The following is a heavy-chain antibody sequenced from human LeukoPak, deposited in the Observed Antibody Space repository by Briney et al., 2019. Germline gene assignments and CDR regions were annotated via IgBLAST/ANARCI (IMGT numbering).Heavy chain of an antibody. D-gene: IGHD3-3*01. CDR3: AKAHESGYYGAYYYYYMDV. V-gene: IGHV3-30*02. CDR2: IRYDGSNK. Sequence: GGSLRLSCAASGFTFSSYGMHWVRQAPGKGLEWVAFIRYDGSNKYYADSVKGRFTISRDKSKNTLYLQMNSLRAEDTAVYYCAKAHESGYYGAYYYYYMDVWGKGTTVTVSS. CDR1: GFTFSSYG. J-gene: IGHJ6*03.